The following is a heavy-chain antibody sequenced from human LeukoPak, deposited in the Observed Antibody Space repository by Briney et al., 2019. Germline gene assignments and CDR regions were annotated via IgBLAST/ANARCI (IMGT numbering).Heavy chain of an antibody. V-gene: IGHV4-39*07. CDR3: ARAIEVGAMTPFDY. CDR1: GGSISSSSYY. Sequence: SKTLSLTCTVSGGSISSSSYYWGWIRQPPGKGLEWIGSIHHSGSTYYNPSLKSRVTISVDTSKNQFSLKLSSVTAADTAVYYCARAIEVGAMTPFDYWGQGTLVTVSS. D-gene: IGHD1-26*01. J-gene: IGHJ4*02. CDR2: IHHSGST.